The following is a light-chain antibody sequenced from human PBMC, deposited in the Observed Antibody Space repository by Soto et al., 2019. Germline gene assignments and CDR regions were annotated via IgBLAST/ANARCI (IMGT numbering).Light chain of an antibody. CDR2: DAS. V-gene: IGKV1-5*01. CDR3: QQYNSYS. Sequence: DIQMTQSPSTVSASVGERVTITCRASQNINSWLAWYQQKPGSAPKVLIYDASSLESGVPSRFSGSRSETEFTLTISSLQPDDFATYYCQQYNSYSFGQGTKVDIK. J-gene: IGKJ1*01. CDR1: QNINSW.